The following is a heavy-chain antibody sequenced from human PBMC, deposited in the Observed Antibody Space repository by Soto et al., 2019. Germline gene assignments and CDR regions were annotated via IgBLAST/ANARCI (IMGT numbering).Heavy chain of an antibody. CDR2: ISSSGISI. CDR1: GFAFSSHS. Sequence: GGSLRLSCAASGFAFSSHSMYWVRQAPGKGLEWVSYISSSGISIQYADSVKGRFTISRDNARNSLSLQMNSLRDDDTAVYYCAKGRVDTAYFDCWGQGSLVTVSS. V-gene: IGHV3-48*02. CDR3: AKGRVDTAYFDC. D-gene: IGHD2-15*01. J-gene: IGHJ4*02.